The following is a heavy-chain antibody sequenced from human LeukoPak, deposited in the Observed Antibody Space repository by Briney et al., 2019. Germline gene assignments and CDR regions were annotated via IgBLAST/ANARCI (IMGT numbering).Heavy chain of an antibody. J-gene: IGHJ4*01. CDR1: GDSINSSPYR. V-gene: IGHV4-39*07. CDR3: ASLDAYNKFFED. CDR2: IYYIGSP. D-gene: IGHD5-24*01. Sequence: PSETLSLTCTVSGDSINSSPYRWGWIRQPPGKGLEWIGSIYYIGSPYYNPSLESRVTISVDTSKNQFSLKMISVTAADTSVYYCASLDAYNKFFEDWGQGTLVTVSS.